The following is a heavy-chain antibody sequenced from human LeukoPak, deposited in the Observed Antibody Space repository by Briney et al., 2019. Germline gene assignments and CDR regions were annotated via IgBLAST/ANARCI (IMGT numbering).Heavy chain of an antibody. CDR1: GGSISSSSYY. J-gene: IGHJ6*03. CDR2: IYYSGST. CDR3: ASFYCSGGSCYQYYYYYYMDV. D-gene: IGHD2-15*01. V-gene: IGHV4-39*01. Sequence: SETLSLTCTVSGGSISSSSYYWGWIRQPPGKGLEWIGSIYYSGSTYYNPSLKSRVTISVDTSKNQFSLKLSSVTAADTAVYYCASFYCSGGSCYQYYYYYYMDVWGKGTTVTISS.